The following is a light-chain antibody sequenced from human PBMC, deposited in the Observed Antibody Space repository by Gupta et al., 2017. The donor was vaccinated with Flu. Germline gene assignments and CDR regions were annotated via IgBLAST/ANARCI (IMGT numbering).Light chain of an antibody. Sequence: SVLTHPPSASAPPGQRVTIACSRSSSNIGSNYVYWYQQLPATAPNLLIFWNNQRRPGGPARFSCANSCASAAPATSGRRAEEEADYYYSASEASRSGFCVFGGGTKLTVL. CDR3: SASEASRSGFCV. CDR2: WNN. CDR1: SSNIGSNY. J-gene: IGLJ3*02. V-gene: IGLV1-47*01.